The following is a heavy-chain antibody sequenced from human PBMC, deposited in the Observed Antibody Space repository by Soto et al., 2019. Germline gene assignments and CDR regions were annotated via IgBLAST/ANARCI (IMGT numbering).Heavy chain of an antibody. CDR3: ARDQHCSSTSCYNDYYYYYGMDV. D-gene: IGHD2-2*02. CDR1: GYTFTGYY. CDR2: INPNSGGT. V-gene: IGHV1-2*04. Sequence: ASVKVSCKASGYTFTGYYMHWVRQAPGQGLEWMGWINPNSGGTNYAQKFQGWVTMTRDTSISTAYMELSRLRSDDTAVYYCARDQHCSSTSCYNDYYYYYGMDVWGQGTTVTVSS. J-gene: IGHJ6*02.